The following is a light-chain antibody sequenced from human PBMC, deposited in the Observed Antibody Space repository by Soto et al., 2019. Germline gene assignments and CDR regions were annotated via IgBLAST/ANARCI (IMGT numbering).Light chain of an antibody. J-gene: IGKJ4*01. CDR3: QQCYSTPLT. V-gene: IGKV1-39*01. CDR2: AAS. Sequence: IPLTLTLSSLDVSLQPLVTITSRASQSISSYLNWYQQKPGKAPKLLIYAASSLQSGVPSRFSGSGSGTDFTLTISSLQPEDFATYYCQQCYSTPLTFGGGTKV. CDR1: QSISSY.